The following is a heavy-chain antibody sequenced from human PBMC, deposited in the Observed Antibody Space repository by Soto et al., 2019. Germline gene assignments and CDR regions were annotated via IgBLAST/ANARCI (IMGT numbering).Heavy chain of an antibody. J-gene: IGHJ4*02. CDR2: ISGSGGST. Sequence: GSLRLACAASGFTFSSYAMSWVRQAPGKGLEWVSAISGSGGSTYYADSVKGRFTISRDNSKNTLYLQMNSLRAEDTAVYYCAKCYYDSSGYPDYWGQGTLVTVSS. CDR3: AKCYYDSSGYPDY. CDR1: GFTFSSYA. D-gene: IGHD3-22*01. V-gene: IGHV3-23*01.